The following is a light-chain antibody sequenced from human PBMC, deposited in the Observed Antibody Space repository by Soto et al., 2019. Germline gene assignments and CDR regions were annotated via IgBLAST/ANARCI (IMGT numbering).Light chain of an antibody. J-gene: IGKJ1*01. Sequence: DIQMTQSPSTLSGSVGDRVTITCRASQTISSWLAWYQQKPGKATKLLIYKASTLKSRVPSRFSGSGSGTEFTLTISSLQPDDFATYYCQHYNSYSEAFGQGTKVELK. CDR3: QHYNSYSEA. CDR2: KAS. CDR1: QTISSW. V-gene: IGKV1-5*03.